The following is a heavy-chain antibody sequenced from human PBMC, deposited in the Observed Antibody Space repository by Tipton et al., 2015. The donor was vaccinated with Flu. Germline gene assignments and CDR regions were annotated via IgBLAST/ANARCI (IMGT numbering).Heavy chain of an antibody. CDR3: ARDGGRITMIVGGAFDI. D-gene: IGHD3-22*01. CDR1: GGSISSYY. J-gene: IGHJ3*02. V-gene: IGHV4-4*07. CDR2: IYTSGST. Sequence: TLSLTCTVSGGSISSYYWSWIRQPAGKGLEWIGRIYTSGSTNYNPSLKSRVTMSVDTSKNQFSLKLSSVIAADTAVYYCARDGGRITMIVGGAFDIWGQGTMGTVSS.